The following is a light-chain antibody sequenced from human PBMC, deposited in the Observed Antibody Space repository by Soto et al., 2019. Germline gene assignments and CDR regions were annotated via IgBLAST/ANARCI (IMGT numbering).Light chain of an antibody. CDR3: QSYDSSVSKVV. CDR1: SSNIGAGYD. CDR2: GNS. V-gene: IGLV1-40*01. Sequence: QSVLTQPPSVSGAPGQRVTISCTGSSSNIGAGYDVHWYQQLPGTAPKLLIYGNSNRPSGVPDRFSGSKSGTSASLAITGLQAEDEADSYCQSYDSSVSKVVFGGGTKVTVL. J-gene: IGLJ2*01.